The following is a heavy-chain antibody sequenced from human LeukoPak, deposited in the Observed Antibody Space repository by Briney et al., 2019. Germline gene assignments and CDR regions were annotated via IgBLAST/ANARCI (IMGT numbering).Heavy chain of an antibody. Sequence: GGSLRLSCAASGFTFSSYSMNWVRQAPGKGLEWVSSISSSSSYIYYADSVKGRFTISRDNAKNSLYLQMNSLRAEDTAVYYCASLGIAAADHPFDYWGQGTLVTVSS. V-gene: IGHV3-21*01. CDR2: ISSSSSYI. CDR3: ASLGIAAADHPFDY. CDR1: GFTFSSYS. J-gene: IGHJ4*02. D-gene: IGHD6-13*01.